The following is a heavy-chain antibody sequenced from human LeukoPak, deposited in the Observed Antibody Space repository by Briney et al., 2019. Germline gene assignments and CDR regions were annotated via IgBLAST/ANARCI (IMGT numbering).Heavy chain of an antibody. CDR3: ARGFHFYSQRLLDP. J-gene: IGHJ5*02. CDR2: IYYSGST. CDR1: GGSISSYY. Sequence: SETLSLTCTVSGGSISSYYWSWIRQPPGKGLEWIGYIYYSGSTNYNPSLKSRVTISVDTSKNQFSLKLSSVTAADTAVYYCARGFHFYSQRLLDPWGQGTLVTVSS. V-gene: IGHV4-59*01. D-gene: IGHD2-15*01.